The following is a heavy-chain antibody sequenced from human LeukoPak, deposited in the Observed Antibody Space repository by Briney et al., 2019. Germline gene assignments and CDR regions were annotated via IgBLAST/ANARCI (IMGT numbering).Heavy chain of an antibody. CDR3: ARNSSGNYFDY. Sequence: SETLSLTCAVSGNSISNTYYWGWIRQPPGKELEWIGSIYNSGSTHYNPSLKSRVTIPVDTSKNQFSLKLSSVTAADTAVYYCARNSSGNYFDYWGQGTLVTVSS. D-gene: IGHD1-26*01. CDR2: IYNSGST. CDR1: GNSISNTYY. V-gene: IGHV4-38-2*01. J-gene: IGHJ4*02.